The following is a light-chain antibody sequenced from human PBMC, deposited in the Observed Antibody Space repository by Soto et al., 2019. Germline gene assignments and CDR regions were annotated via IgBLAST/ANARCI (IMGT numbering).Light chain of an antibody. Sequence: QSVLTQPPSLSGTPGQRVTISCSGSNSNIGRYSVNWYQHFPGTAPKILIYCDDEQPSGVPDRFSGSKSGTSASLAISGLQSEDEAEYYCAAWDDNLNGPLFGGGTKLTVL. CDR3: AAWDDNLNGPL. CDR1: NSNIGRYS. V-gene: IGLV1-44*01. J-gene: IGLJ3*02. CDR2: CDD.